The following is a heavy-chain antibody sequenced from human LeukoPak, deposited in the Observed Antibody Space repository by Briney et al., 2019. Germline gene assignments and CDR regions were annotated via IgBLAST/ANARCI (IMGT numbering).Heavy chain of an antibody. D-gene: IGHD3-10*02. V-gene: IGHV3-49*04. CDR3: TRDPMFYGMDV. CDR2: IRSKGYGGTT. J-gene: IGHJ6*02. CDR1: GFTFGDYA. Sequence: GGALRLSCTASGFTFGDYAMSWVRQAPGKGLEGVGFIRSKGYGGTTEYAASVKGRFTISRDDSKSIAYLQMNSLKTEDTAVYYCTRDPMFYGMDVWGQGTTVTVSS.